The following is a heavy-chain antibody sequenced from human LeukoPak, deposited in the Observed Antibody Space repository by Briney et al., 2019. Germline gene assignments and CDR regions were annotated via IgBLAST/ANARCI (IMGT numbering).Heavy chain of an antibody. D-gene: IGHD1-26*01. J-gene: IGHJ4*02. CDR1: GFTFSSYS. V-gene: IGHV3-48*04. CDR2: ISSSGSTI. Sequence: GGSLRLSCAASGFTFSSYSMNWVRQAPGKGLEWVSYISSSGSTIYYADSVKGRFTISRDNAKNSLYLQMNSLRAEDTAVYYCAGGWELPAIDYWGQGTLVTVSS. CDR3: AGGWELPAIDY.